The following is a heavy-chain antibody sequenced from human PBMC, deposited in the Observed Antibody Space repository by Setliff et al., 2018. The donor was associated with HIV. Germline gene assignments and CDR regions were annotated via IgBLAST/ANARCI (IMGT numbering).Heavy chain of an antibody. CDR2: VNHNGNI. Sequence: SETLSLTCGLNGVPFSDYYWNWIRQSPGKGLEWIVEVNHNGNINYNPSLQSRVTVSVDTSKNQFSLKLSSVTAADTAVYYCARGSLYSSSSCFDYWGQGTLVTVSS. CDR3: ARGSLYSSSSCFDY. V-gene: IGHV4-34*01. J-gene: IGHJ4*02. CDR1: GVPFSDYY. D-gene: IGHD6-13*01.